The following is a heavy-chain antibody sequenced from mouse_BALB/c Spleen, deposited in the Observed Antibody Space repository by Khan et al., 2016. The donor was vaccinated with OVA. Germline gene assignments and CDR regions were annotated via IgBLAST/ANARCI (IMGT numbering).Heavy chain of an antibody. J-gene: IGHJ3*01. D-gene: IGHD2-2*01. CDR3: ARGGYGSFAY. V-gene: IGHV1-7*01. Sequence: LEESGAELAKPGASVKMSYKASGYTFTDYWIHWVKKRPGQGLEWIGYINPSTGYTEYNHKFKDKATLTADKSSSTAYMQLSSLTSEDSAVYYCARGGYGSFAYWGQGTLVTVSA. CDR1: GYTFTDYW. CDR2: INPSTGYT.